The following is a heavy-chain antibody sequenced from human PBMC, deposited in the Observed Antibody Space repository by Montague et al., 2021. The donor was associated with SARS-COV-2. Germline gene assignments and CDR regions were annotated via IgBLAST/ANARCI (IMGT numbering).Heavy chain of an antibody. J-gene: IGHJ6*02. CDR2: IYYSGST. D-gene: IGHD6-13*01. CDR3: ASVGLRQRVRLSGMDV. V-gene: IGHV4-39*07. CDR1: GGSISSSSYY. Sequence: SETLSLTCTVSGGSISSSSYYWGRLRPPPGKGLVWIGSIYYSGSTYYNPSLKSSVTISVDTSKNQFSLKLISVAAAATAVYYGASVGLRQRVRLSGMDVWGQGTTVTVSS.